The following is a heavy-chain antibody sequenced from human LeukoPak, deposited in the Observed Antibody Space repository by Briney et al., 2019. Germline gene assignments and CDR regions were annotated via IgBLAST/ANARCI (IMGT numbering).Heavy chain of an antibody. CDR3: ARGAIAVAGNWFDP. CDR2: MNPNSGNT. J-gene: IGHJ5*02. D-gene: IGHD6-19*01. V-gene: IGHV1-8*01. Sequence: ASVKVSCKASGYTFTSYGINWVRQATGQGLEWMGWMNPNSGNTYYAQKFQGRVTMIRNTSISTAYMELSSLRSEDTAVYYCARGAIAVAGNWFDPWGQGTLVTVSS. CDR1: GYTFTSYG.